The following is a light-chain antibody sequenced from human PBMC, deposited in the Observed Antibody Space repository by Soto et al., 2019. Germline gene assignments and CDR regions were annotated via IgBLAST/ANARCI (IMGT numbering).Light chain of an antibody. CDR2: GAS. Sequence: EIVLTQSPGTLSLSPGEGDTLSCRAGQSVSSSQLAWYQQKPGQAPRLLVYGASSSAHGIPERFSGSVSETDFTLSISRLEPDDFAVYYCQHYGNSPLTVGKGTRLEIK. J-gene: IGKJ5*01. CDR1: QSVSSSQ. CDR3: QHYGNSPLT. V-gene: IGKV3-20*01.